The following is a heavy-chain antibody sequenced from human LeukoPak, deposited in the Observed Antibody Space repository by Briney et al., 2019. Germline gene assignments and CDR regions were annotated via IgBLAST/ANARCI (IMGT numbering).Heavy chain of an antibody. CDR2: INHSGST. Sequence: PETLSLTCTVSGGSISSYYWSWIRQPPGKGLEWIGEINHSGSTNYNPSLKGRVTISVDTSKNQFSLKLSSVTAADTAVYYCAREGAMVRGEDTFDYWGQGTLVTVS. CDR3: AREGAMVRGEDTFDY. D-gene: IGHD3-10*01. CDR1: GGSISSYY. J-gene: IGHJ4*02. V-gene: IGHV4-34*01.